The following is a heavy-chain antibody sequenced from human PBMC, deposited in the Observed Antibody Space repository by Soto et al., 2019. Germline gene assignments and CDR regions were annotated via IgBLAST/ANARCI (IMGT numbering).Heavy chain of an antibody. CDR3: ARGDCTNGVCYTANSVDY. D-gene: IGHD2-8*01. V-gene: IGHV1-46*03. CDR2: INPSGGST. CDR1: GYTFTSYY. Sequence: GASVKVSCKASGYTFTSYYMHWVRQAPGQGLEWMGIINPSGGSTSYAQKFQGRVTMTRDTSTSTVYMELSSLRSEDTAVYYCARGDCTNGVCYTANSVDYWGQGTLVTAPQ. J-gene: IGHJ4*02.